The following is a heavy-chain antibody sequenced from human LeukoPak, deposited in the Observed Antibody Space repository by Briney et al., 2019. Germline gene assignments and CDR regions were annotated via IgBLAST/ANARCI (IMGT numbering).Heavy chain of an antibody. J-gene: IGHJ4*02. Sequence: PGGSLRLSCVASGFTFSSYEMNWVRQAPGKGLEWVSYISSSGSTIYYADSVKGRFTISRDNAKNSLYLQMNSLRAEDTAIYYCARDQAFSGTLFDYWGQGTLVTVSS. V-gene: IGHV3-48*03. CDR1: GFTFSSYE. CDR2: ISSSGSTI. D-gene: IGHD1-14*01. CDR3: ARDQAFSGTLFDY.